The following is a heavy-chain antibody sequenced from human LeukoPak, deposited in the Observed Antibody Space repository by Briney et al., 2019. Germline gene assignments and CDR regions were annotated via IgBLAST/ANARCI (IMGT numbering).Heavy chain of an antibody. V-gene: IGHV3-15*01. CDR3: TTDLYWGTSWGGIFDY. J-gene: IGHJ4*02. CDR1: GFTFSDYY. Sequence: GGSLRLSCAASGFTFSDYYMSWIRQAPGKGLEWVGRIKSKTDGGTTDYAAPVKGRFTISRDDSKNTLYLQMNSLKTEDTAVYYCTTDLYWGTSWGGIFDYWGQGTLVTVSS. CDR2: IKSKTDGGTT. D-gene: IGHD2-2*01.